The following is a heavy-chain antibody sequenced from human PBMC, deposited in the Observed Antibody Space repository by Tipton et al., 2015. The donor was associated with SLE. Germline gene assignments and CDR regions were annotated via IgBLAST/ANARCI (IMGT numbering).Heavy chain of an antibody. CDR1: GGSFSGYY. J-gene: IGHJ4*02. V-gene: IGHV4-34*01. CDR3: ARGYWGSRLGSSWYNY. Sequence: LRLSCAVYGGSFSGYYWSWIRQPPGKGLEWIGEINHSGSTNYNPSLKSRVTISVDTSKNQFSLRLSSVTAADTAVYYCARGYWGSRLGSSWYNYWGQGALVTVSS. CDR2: INHSGST. D-gene: IGHD6-13*01.